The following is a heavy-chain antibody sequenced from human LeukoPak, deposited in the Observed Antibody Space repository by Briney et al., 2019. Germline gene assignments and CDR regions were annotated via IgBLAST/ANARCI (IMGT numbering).Heavy chain of an antibody. CDR1: GGSISSSSYY. CDR3: ARVRQQLVRGYMDV. D-gene: IGHD6-13*01. V-gene: IGHV4-39*07. J-gene: IGHJ6*03. CDR2: IYYSGST. Sequence: NSSETLSLTCTVSGGSISSSSYYWGWIRQPPGKGLEWIGSIYYSGSTYYNPPLKSRVTISVDTSKNQFSLKLSSVTAANTAVYYCARVRQQLVRGYMDVWGKGTTVTVSS.